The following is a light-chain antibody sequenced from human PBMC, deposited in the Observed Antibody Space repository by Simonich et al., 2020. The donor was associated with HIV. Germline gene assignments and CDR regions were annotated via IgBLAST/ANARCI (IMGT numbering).Light chain of an antibody. Sequence: EIVMTQSPATLSVSPGERATLSCSARQSVSSNLAWYRQRPGQAPRLLIYGASTRATGIPARFSGSGSGTEFTLTISSLQSEDFAVYYCQQYNNWPPWTFGQGTKVEIK. CDR2: GAS. CDR1: QSVSSN. CDR3: QQYNNWPPWT. J-gene: IGKJ1*01. V-gene: IGKV3-15*01.